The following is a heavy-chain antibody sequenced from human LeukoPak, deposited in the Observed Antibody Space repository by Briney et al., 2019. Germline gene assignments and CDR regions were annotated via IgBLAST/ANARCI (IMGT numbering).Heavy chain of an antibody. CDR2: ISSRGSLI. Sequence: GGSLRLSCAASGFTFSDYYMSWIRQAPGKGLEWVSYISSRGSLIYYADSVKGRFTISRDNAKNSLYLQMNSLRVEDTAVYYCHTVYYGDYGDYWGQGTLVTVSS. V-gene: IGHV3-11*04. CDR3: HTVYYGDYGDY. CDR1: GFTFSDYY. J-gene: IGHJ4*02. D-gene: IGHD4-17*01.